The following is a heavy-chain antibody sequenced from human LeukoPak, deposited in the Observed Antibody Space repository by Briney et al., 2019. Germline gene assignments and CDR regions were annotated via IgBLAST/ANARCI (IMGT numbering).Heavy chain of an antibody. CDR1: GGSFSGYY. D-gene: IGHD2-15*01. V-gene: IGHV4-34*01. CDR3: ARGEPPYCSGGSCYRRWFDP. J-gene: IGHJ5*02. Sequence: SETLSLTCAVYGGSFSGYYWSWIRQPPGKGLEWIGEINHSGSTNYNPSLKSRVTISVDTSKNQFSLKLSSVTAADTAVYYCARGEPPYCSGGSCYRRWFDPWGQGTLVTVSS. CDR2: INHSGST.